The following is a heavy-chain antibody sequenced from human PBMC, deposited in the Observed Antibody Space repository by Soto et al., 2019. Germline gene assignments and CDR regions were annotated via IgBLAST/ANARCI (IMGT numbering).Heavy chain of an antibody. CDR1: GDSITSSTW. CDR3: AREFYYYGSGSYYGWFDP. Sequence: SETLSLTCAVSGDSITSSTWWSWVRQPPGKGLQWIGDIYHSGSTNYNPSLRSRVTIAVQKSKNQFSLKLTSVTAADTAVYYCAREFYYYGSGSYYGWFDPWGQGTMVTVSS. D-gene: IGHD3-10*01. J-gene: IGHJ5*02. CDR2: IYHSGST. V-gene: IGHV4-4*02.